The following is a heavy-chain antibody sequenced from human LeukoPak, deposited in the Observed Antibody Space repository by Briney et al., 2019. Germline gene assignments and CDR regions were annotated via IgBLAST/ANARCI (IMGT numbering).Heavy chain of an antibody. CDR2: IYHSGST. D-gene: IGHD5-24*01. Sequence: SETLSLTCTVSGGSISSGSYYWGWIRQPPGKGLEWIGSIYHSGSTYYNPSLKSRVTISVDTSKNQFSLKLSSVTAADTAVYYCAREGGMATIDYWGQGTLVTVSS. CDR3: AREGGMATIDY. CDR1: GGSISSGSYY. V-gene: IGHV4-39*07. J-gene: IGHJ4*02.